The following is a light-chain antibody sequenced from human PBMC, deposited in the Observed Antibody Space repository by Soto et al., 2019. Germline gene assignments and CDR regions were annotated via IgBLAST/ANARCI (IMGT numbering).Light chain of an antibody. Sequence: EIVMTQSPATLSVSPGERATLSCRASQSVTSNFAWYQQKPGQSPRLVIYGASTRATGIPDRFSGSGYGTAFTLTISSLQSEDFGVYYCQQYDNWPPRYTFGQGTKLEIK. V-gene: IGKV3-15*01. CDR1: QSVTSN. CDR2: GAS. J-gene: IGKJ2*01. CDR3: QQYDNWPPRYT.